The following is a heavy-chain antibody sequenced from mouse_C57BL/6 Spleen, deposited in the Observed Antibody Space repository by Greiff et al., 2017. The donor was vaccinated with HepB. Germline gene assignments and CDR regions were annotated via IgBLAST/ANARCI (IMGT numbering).Heavy chain of an antibody. CDR1: GYTFTTYP. CDR3: AMAYYSLEGFAY. CDR2: FHPYNDDT. Sequence: VMLVESGAELVKPGASVKMSCKASGYTFTTYPIEWMKQNHGKSLEWIGNFHPYNDDTKYNEKFKGKATLTVEKSSSTVYLELSRLTSDDSAVYYCAMAYYSLEGFAYWGQGTLVTVSA. V-gene: IGHV1-47*01. D-gene: IGHD2-12*01. J-gene: IGHJ3*01.